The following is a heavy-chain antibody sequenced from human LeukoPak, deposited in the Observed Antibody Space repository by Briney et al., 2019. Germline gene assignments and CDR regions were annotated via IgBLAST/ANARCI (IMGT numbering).Heavy chain of an antibody. D-gene: IGHD4-17*01. V-gene: IGHV4-38-2*01. Sequence: PSETLSLTCAVSGYSISSGYYWGWIRQPPGKGLEWIGSIYHSGSTYYNPSLKSRVTISVDTSKNQFSLKLSSVTAADTSVYYCARDAPEGGDYGGHYYMDVWGKGTTVTVSS. J-gene: IGHJ6*03. CDR1: GYSISSGYY. CDR3: ARDAPEGGDYGGHYYMDV. CDR2: IYHSGST.